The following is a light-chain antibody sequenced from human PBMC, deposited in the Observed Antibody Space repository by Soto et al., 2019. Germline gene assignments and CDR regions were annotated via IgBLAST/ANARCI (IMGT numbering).Light chain of an antibody. Sequence: DIQMTQSPSTLSASVGDRVTITCRASQSISSWLAWYQQKPGKAPKLLIYDASSLESGVPSRFSGRGSGTEFTLTISNLQPEDFATYYCLQHNSFPRTFGQGTKVDIK. V-gene: IGKV1-5*01. CDR2: DAS. CDR1: QSISSW. J-gene: IGKJ1*01. CDR3: LQHNSFPRT.